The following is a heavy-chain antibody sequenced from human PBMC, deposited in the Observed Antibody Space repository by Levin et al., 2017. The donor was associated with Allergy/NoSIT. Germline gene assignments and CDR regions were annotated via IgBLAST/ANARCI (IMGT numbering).Heavy chain of an antibody. CDR1: GFIFSSYA. CDR3: ARLIPLAFQQVPGRNDAFDV. CDR2: LSYDGSRK. V-gene: IGHV3-30-3*01. Sequence: PGGSLRLSCVASGFIFSSYAMHWVRQAPGKGLEWAAVLSYDGSRKYYADSVKGRFTISRDNSKNTVYLQMNSLRPEDTAVYYCARLIPLAFQQVPGRNDAFDVWGQGTVVTVSS. D-gene: IGHD6-19*01. J-gene: IGHJ3*01.